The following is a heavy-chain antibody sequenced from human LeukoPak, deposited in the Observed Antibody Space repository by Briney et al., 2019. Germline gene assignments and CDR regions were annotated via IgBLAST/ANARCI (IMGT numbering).Heavy chain of an antibody. CDR1: GGSISSYY. V-gene: IGHV4-59*01. J-gene: IGHJ4*02. CDR2: ICYSGST. D-gene: IGHD3-16*01. CDR3: ARVHKGGVYFDY. Sequence: SETLSLTCTVSGGSISSYYWSWIRQPPGKGLEWVGYICYSGSTNYNPSLKSRVHISIDPPKNQFSLKLSSVTGAEPAVYYCARVHKGGVYFDYWGQGTLVTVSS.